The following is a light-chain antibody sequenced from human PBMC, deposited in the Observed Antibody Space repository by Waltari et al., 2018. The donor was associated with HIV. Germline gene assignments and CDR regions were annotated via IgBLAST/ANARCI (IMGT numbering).Light chain of an antibody. CDR2: DAS. CDR1: TSISGY. Sequence: ETVLTQSPATLTLSPGERATFSCRASTSISGYLSWYQQKPGQAPRLLIYDASYRATGIPARFSGSGSGTDFTLTINSLEPEDFALYYCQQRNSWPLTFGGGTKVEIK. V-gene: IGKV3-11*01. J-gene: IGKJ4*01. CDR3: QQRNSWPLT.